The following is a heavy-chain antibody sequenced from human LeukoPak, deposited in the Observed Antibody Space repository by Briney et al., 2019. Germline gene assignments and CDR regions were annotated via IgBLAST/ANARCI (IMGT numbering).Heavy chain of an antibody. Sequence: ASVKVSCKASGYTFTNYAMHWVRQAPGQRLEWMGWISAYNGDTQYPKKFQGRVTMTRDTSTNTAYMELRSLRSDDTAVYYCARDLNSWLKTDSWGQGTLVTVS. J-gene: IGHJ4*02. CDR3: ARDLNSWLKTDS. V-gene: IGHV1-18*04. CDR2: ISAYNGDT. D-gene: IGHD5-12*01. CDR1: GYTFTNYA.